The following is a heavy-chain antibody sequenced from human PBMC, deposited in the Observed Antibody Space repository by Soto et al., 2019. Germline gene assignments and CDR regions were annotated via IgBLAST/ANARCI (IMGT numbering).Heavy chain of an antibody. Sequence: GGSLRLSCVASGFPFSDYWMTWVRQAPGKGLEWVANIKEDGNEKYYGDSVKGRFSISRDNAANSLYLQLKNLGAEDTAVYYCATYCSSPNCRSYRGQGTLVTVSA. CDR3: ATYCSSPNCRSY. CDR1: GFPFSDYW. CDR2: IKEDGNEK. J-gene: IGHJ1*01. V-gene: IGHV3-7*05. D-gene: IGHD2-2*01.